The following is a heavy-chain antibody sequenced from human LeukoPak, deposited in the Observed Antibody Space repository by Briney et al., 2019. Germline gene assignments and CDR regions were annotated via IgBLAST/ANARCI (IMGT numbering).Heavy chain of an antibody. D-gene: IGHD2-15*01. CDR2: IIPIFGTA. CDR3: ARALSGGSYLDALDY. Sequence: SVKVSCKASGGTFSSYAISWVRQAPGQGLEWMGGIIPIFGTANYAQKFQGRVTITADESTSTAYMELSSLRSEDTAVYYCARALSGGSYLDALDYWGQGTLVTVSS. J-gene: IGHJ4*02. CDR1: GGTFSSYA. V-gene: IGHV1-69*13.